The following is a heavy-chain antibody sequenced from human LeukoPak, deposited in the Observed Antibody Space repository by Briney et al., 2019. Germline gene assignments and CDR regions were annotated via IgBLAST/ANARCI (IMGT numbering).Heavy chain of an antibody. J-gene: IGHJ4*02. D-gene: IGHD5-24*01. V-gene: IGHV4-34*01. Sequence: PSETLSLTCAVYGGSFSGYYWSWIRQPPGKGLEWIGEINHSGSTNYNPSLKSRVTISVDTSKNQFSLKLSSVTAADTAVYYCARLTKRWLPDYWGQGTLVTVSS. CDR1: GGSFSGYY. CDR3: ARLTKRWLPDY. CDR2: INHSGST.